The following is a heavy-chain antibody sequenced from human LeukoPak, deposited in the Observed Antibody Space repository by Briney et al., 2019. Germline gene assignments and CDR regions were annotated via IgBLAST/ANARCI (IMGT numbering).Heavy chain of an antibody. Sequence: SQTLSLTCTVSGGSISSGGYYWSWIRQHPGKGLECIGYIYYSGNTYYNPSLKSRVTISVDTSKNQFSLKLSSVTAADTAVYYCARAPTSIAARRTPRDAFDIWGQGTMVTVSS. CDR3: ARAPTSIAARRTPRDAFDI. V-gene: IGHV4-31*03. CDR1: GGSISSGGYY. CDR2: IYYSGNT. D-gene: IGHD6-6*01. J-gene: IGHJ3*02.